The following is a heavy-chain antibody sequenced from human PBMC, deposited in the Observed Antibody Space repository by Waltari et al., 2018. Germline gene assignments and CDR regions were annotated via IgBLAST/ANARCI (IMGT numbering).Heavy chain of an antibody. CDR2: MRGSDDDLR. V-gene: IGHV3-23*01. Sequence: EVQLLESGGGLIEPGGSLSLSCVGSGFTFSTYGMAWVRQAPGKGVEYVSHMRGSDDDLREYVDSVKGRFTVSRDNSKSTVYLEMKSLRVEDTAVYYCAKMVDGSSSMYDYWGQGTLVTVSS. D-gene: IGHD2-2*01. J-gene: IGHJ4*02. CDR3: AKMVDGSSSMYDY. CDR1: GFTFSTYG.